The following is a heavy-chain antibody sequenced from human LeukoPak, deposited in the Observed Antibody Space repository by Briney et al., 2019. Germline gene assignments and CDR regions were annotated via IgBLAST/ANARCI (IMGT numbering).Heavy chain of an antibody. D-gene: IGHD3-3*01. Sequence: AGGSLRLSCAASGFTFSSYAMHWVRQAPGKGLEWVAVISYDGSNKYYADSVKGRFTISRDNSKNTLYLQMNSLRAEDTAVYYCARVRFLVWRLGFDPWGQGTLVTVSS. V-gene: IGHV3-30-3*01. CDR3: ARVRFLVWRLGFDP. J-gene: IGHJ5*02. CDR2: ISYDGSNK. CDR1: GFTFSSYA.